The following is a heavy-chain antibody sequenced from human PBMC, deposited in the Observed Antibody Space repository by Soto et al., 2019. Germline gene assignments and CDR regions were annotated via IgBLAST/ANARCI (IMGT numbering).Heavy chain of an antibody. CDR1: GFTFSIYG. J-gene: IGHJ6*02. Sequence: PGRSLKLSCAASGFTFSIYGMHLARQAPGKGLEWVVVISYDGSNKYYADSVKGRFTISRDNSKNTLYLQMNSLRAEDTAVYYCAKVSRAGIAVANTPRNYYYYGMEVWGQGTTVTVSS. V-gene: IGHV3-30*18. D-gene: IGHD6-19*01. CDR3: AKVSRAGIAVANTPRNYYYYGMEV. CDR2: ISYDGSNK.